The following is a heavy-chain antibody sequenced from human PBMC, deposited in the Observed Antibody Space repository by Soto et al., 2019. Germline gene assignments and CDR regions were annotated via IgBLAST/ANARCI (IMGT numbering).Heavy chain of an antibody. CDR2: IDPSDSYT. CDR1: GYSFTSYW. CDR3: ARPRRSGSYYAYYYYGMDV. Sequence: HGESLKISCKGSGYSFTSYWISWVRQMPGKGLEWMGRIDPSDSYTNYSPSFQGHVTISADKSISTAYLQWSSLKASDTAMYYCARPRRSGSYYAYYYYGMDVWGQGTTVTVSS. V-gene: IGHV5-10-1*01. J-gene: IGHJ6*02. D-gene: IGHD1-26*01.